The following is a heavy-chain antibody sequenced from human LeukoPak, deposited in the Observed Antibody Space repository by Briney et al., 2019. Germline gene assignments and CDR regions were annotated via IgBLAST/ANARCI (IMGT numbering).Heavy chain of an antibody. V-gene: IGHV3-23*01. CDR2: ISGSGGST. CDR3: AKSSSDYGDYCPDY. J-gene: IGHJ4*02. CDR1: GFTFSSYA. D-gene: IGHD4-17*01. Sequence: PGGSLRLSCAASGFTFSSYAMSWVRQAPGKGLEWVSAISGSGGSTYYADSVKGRFTISRDNSKNTLYLQMNGLRAEDTAVYYCAKSSSDYGDYCPDYWGQGTLVTVSS.